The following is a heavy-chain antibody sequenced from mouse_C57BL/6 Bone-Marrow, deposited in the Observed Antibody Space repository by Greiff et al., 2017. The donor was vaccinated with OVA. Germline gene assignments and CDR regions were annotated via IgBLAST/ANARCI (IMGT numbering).Heavy chain of an antibody. V-gene: IGHV1-55*01. CDR3: ARDGSSGYAMDY. Sequence: QVQLKESGAELVKPGASVKMSCKASGYTFTSYWITWVKQRPGQGLEWIGDIYPGSGSTNYNEKFKSKATLTVDTSSSTAYMQLSSLTSEDSAVYYCARDGSSGYAMDYWGQGTSVTVSS. CDR2: IYPGSGST. D-gene: IGHD3-2*02. CDR1: GYTFTSYW. J-gene: IGHJ4*01.